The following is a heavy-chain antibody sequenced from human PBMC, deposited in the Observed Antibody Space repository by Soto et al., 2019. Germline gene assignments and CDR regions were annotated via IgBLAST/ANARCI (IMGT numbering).Heavy chain of an antibody. CDR1: GFTFSSYA. D-gene: IGHD4-17*01. CDR3: AKDKPTTVTTDYYYGMDV. J-gene: IGHJ6*02. CDR2: ISGSGGST. V-gene: IGHV3-23*01. Sequence: EVQLLESGGGLVQPGGSLRLSCAASGFTFSSYAMSWVRQAPGNGLEWVSAISGSGGSTYYADSVKGRFTISRDNSKNTLYLQMNSLRAEDTAVYYCAKDKPTTVTTDYYYGMDVWGQGTTVTVSS.